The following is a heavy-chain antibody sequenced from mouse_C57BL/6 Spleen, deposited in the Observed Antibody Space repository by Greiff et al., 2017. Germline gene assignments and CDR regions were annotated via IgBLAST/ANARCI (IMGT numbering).Heavy chain of an antibody. CDR3: TRELGPAWDY. J-gene: IGHJ2*01. CDR2: IDPETGGT. Sequence: VHLVQSGAELVRPGASVTLSCKASGYTFTDYEMHWVKQTPVHGLEWIGAIDPETGGTAYNQKFKGKAILTADKSSSTAYMELRSLTSEDSAVXYCTRELGPAWDYWGQGTTLTVSS. V-gene: IGHV1-15*01. CDR1: GYTFTDYE. D-gene: IGHD4-1*01.